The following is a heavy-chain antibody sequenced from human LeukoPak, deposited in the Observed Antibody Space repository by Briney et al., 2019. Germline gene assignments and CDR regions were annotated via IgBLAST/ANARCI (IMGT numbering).Heavy chain of an antibody. CDR2: IHYNGIT. CDR1: GSMYNYY. CDR3: ARHISSGGTYAHFDY. Sequence: SETLSLTCTVSGSMYNYYWSWIRQPPGKGLGWIGYIHYNGITNYSPSLKSRVTMSLDTSKNQVSLKLNSVSAADTAVYYCARHISSGGTYAHFDYWGQGTLVTVSS. D-gene: IGHD1-26*01. J-gene: IGHJ4*02. V-gene: IGHV4-59*08.